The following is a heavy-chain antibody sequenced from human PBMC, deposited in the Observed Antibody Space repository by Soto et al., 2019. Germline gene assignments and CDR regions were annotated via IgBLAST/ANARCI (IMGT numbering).Heavy chain of an antibody. CDR3: ASSSPASDY. D-gene: IGHD3-10*01. V-gene: IGHV3-23*01. CDR1: GFTFSSFP. Sequence: GGSLRLSCAASGFTFSSFPMSWVRQAPGKGLEWVSAISSSGGRTYYADSVKGRFTISRDNSKNTLYVQMNSLRAEDSAVYYCASSSPASDYWGQGTLVTVSS. J-gene: IGHJ4*02. CDR2: ISSSGGRT.